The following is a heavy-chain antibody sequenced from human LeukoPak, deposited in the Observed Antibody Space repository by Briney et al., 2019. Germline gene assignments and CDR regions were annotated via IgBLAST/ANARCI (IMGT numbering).Heavy chain of an antibody. CDR2: IYYSGNS. CDR1: GGSINSGDYY. J-gene: IGHJ4*02. CDR3: ARGNNPYYFDY. Sequence: KPSQTLSLTCTVSGGSINSGDYYWSWIRQPPGKGLEWIGYIYYSGNSFYNPSLKSRVTISVDTSKNHVSLNLSSVTAADTAVYYCARGNNPYYFDYWGQGTLVTVSS. V-gene: IGHV4-30-4*08. D-gene: IGHD2/OR15-2a*01.